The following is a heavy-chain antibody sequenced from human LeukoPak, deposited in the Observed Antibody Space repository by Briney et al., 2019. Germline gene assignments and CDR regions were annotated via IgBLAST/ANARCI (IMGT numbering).Heavy chain of an antibody. V-gene: IGHV3-23*01. D-gene: IGHD4-23*01. Sequence: PGGSLRLSCAASGFTFSSYIMNWVRQAPGKGLEWVSAISGSGGSTYYADSVKGRFTISRDNSKNTLYLQMNSLRAEDTAVYYCANYGGKAFFDYWGQGTLVTVSP. J-gene: IGHJ4*02. CDR3: ANYGGKAFFDY. CDR1: GFTFSSYI. CDR2: ISGSGGST.